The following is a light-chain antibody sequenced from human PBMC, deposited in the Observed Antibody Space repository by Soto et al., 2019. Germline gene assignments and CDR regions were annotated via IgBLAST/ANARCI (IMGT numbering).Light chain of an antibody. CDR1: QGVLARSNNQNY. V-gene: IGKV4-1*01. CDR3: QQYYSTVYT. CDR2: WAS. Sequence: DIVMTQSPDSLAVSLGERATINCRSSQGVLARSNNQNYLAWYQQKPGQPPKLLLYWASTRQSGVPDRFSGSVSGTEFTLTISILQAEDVAVYYCQQYYSTVYTFGQGTKLEIK. J-gene: IGKJ2*01.